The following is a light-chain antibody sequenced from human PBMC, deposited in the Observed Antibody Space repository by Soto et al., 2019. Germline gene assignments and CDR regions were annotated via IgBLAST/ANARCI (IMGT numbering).Light chain of an antibody. J-gene: IGKJ3*01. CDR1: QSVSSY. CDR2: DAS. V-gene: IGKV3-11*01. Sequence: ETVLTQSPATLSLSPGERATLSCRASQSVSSYLAWYQQKPGQAPRLLIYDASTPATGIPARFSGSGSGTDFTLTSISLEAEDFAVYYCHQRTNWPTTFGPGTRVDIK. CDR3: HQRTNWPTT.